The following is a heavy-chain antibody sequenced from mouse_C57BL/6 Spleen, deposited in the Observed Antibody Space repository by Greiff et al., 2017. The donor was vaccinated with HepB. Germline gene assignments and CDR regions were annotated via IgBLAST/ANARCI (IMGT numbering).Heavy chain of an antibody. J-gene: IGHJ1*03. V-gene: IGHV1-18*01. Sequence: LMESGPELVKPGASVKIPCKASGYTFTDYNMDWVKQSHGKSLEWIGDINPNNGGTIYNQKFKGKATLTVDKSSSTAYMELRSLTSEDTAVYYCARITTVVAQWYFDVWGTGTTVTVSS. D-gene: IGHD1-1*01. CDR3: ARITTVVAQWYFDV. CDR1: GYTFTDYN. CDR2: INPNNGGT.